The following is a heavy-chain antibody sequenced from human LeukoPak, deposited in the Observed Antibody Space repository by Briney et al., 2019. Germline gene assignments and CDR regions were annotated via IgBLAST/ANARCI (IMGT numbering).Heavy chain of an antibody. CDR3: ARSYDFWSGYYDY. Sequence: SETLSLTCAVYGGSFNGYYWSWIRQPPGKGLEWIGEINHSGSTNYNPSLKSRVTISVYTSKNQFSLKLSSVTAADTAVYYCARSYDFWSGYYDYWGQGTLVTVSS. V-gene: IGHV4-34*01. D-gene: IGHD3-3*01. J-gene: IGHJ4*02. CDR2: INHSGST. CDR1: GGSFNGYY.